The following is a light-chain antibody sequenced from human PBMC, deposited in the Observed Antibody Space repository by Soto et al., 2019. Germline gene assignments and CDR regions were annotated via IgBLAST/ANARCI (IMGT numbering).Light chain of an antibody. CDR3: QHRRNWPLT. CDR2: DAS. V-gene: IGKV3-11*01. CDR1: QSIDKY. Sequence: EIVLTQSPATLSLSPGERATLSCRASQSIDKYLAWYQQKPGQAPRLLIYDASNRATGIPARFSGSGSGTDFTHTISSLEPEDFAVYYCQHRRNWPLTFGGGTKVQIK. J-gene: IGKJ4*01.